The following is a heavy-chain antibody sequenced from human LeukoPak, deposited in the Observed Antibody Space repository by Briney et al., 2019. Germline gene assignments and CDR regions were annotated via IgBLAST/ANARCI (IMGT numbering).Heavy chain of an antibody. CDR1: GFTFSTYS. CDR2: ISSSSRNT. J-gene: IGHJ4*02. Sequence: VGSLRLSCAVSGFTFSTYSMTWVRQAPGKGLEWVSSISSSSRNTYYADSVKGRSTISRDNAKNSLYLQMNSLRAEDTAVYYCARGGTFGVDISDYWGQGTLVTVSS. CDR3: ARGGTFGVDISDY. V-gene: IGHV3-21*01. D-gene: IGHD3-3*01.